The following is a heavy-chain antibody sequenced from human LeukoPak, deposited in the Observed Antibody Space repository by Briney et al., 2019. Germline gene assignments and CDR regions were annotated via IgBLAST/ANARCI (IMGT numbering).Heavy chain of an antibody. V-gene: IGHV3-30*04. CDR2: ISYDGSNK. J-gene: IGHJ1*01. D-gene: IGHD3-22*01. Sequence: PGGSLRLSCAASGFTFSSYAMHWVRQAPGKGLEWVAVISYDGSNKYYADSVKGRFTISRDNSKNTLYLQMNSLRAEDTAVYYCARGVLGAYYDSSGYPNILVAEYFQHWGQGTLVTVSS. CDR1: GFTFSSYA. CDR3: ARGVLGAYYDSSGYPNILVAEYFQH.